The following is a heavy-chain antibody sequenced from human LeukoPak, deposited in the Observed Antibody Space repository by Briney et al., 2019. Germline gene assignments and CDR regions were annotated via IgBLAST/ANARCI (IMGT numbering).Heavy chain of an antibody. CDR2: ISSSGSTI. V-gene: IGHV3-11*04. Sequence: GGSLRLSCAASGFTFSDYYMSWTRQAPGKGLEWVSYISSSGSTIYYADSVKGRFTISRDNAKNSLYLQMNSLRAEDTAVYYCAREATIGPFDYWGQGTLVTVSS. CDR3: AREATIGPFDY. D-gene: IGHD5-12*01. J-gene: IGHJ4*02. CDR1: GFTFSDYY.